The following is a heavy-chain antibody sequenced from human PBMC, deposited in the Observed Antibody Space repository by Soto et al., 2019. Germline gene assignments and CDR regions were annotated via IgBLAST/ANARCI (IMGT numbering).Heavy chain of an antibody. CDR3: APAPTGLDV. V-gene: IGHV3-48*03. CDR1: GFTFSSYE. CDR2: ISSSGNTI. Sequence: GGSLRLSCAASGFTFSSYEMNWVRQAPGKGLEWVSYISSSGNTIYYADSVKGRFTISRDNAKNSLFLQMNSLRAEDTAVYYCAPAPTGLDVWGQGPRSPSP. J-gene: IGHJ6*02. D-gene: IGHD1-1*01.